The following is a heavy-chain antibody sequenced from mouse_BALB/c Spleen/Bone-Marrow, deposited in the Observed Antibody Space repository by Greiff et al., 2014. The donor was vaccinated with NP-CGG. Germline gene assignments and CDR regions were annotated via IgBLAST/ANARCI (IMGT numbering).Heavy chain of an antibody. CDR1: GYTFTSYW. V-gene: IGHV1S132*01. CDR2: IFPGTSTT. CDR3: ARKGISTVIATAYYFDY. Sequence: VQLQESGAELVKPGASVKLSCKTSGYTFTSYWIQWVKQRPGQGLGWIGEIFPGTSTTYYNEKFKDKATLTIDTSSSTAYMQLSSLTSEDSAVYFCARKGISTVIATAYYFDYWGQGSTLTVSS. J-gene: IGHJ2*01. D-gene: IGHD2-4*01.